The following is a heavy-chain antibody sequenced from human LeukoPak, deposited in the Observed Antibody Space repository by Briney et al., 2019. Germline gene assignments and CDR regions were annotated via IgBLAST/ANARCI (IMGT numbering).Heavy chain of an antibody. Sequence: PGGSLRLSCAASGFTFSSYSMNWVRQAPGKGLEWVSSISSSSYIYYADSVKGRFTISRDNAKNSLYLQMNSLRAEDTAVYYCARGPPGYFDWLFDYWGQGTLVTVSS. V-gene: IGHV3-21*01. J-gene: IGHJ4*02. CDR2: ISSSSYI. CDR1: GFTFSSYS. D-gene: IGHD3-9*01. CDR3: ARGPPGYFDWLFDY.